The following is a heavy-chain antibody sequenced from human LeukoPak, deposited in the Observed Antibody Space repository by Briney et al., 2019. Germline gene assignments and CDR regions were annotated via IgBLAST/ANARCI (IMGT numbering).Heavy chain of an antibody. CDR3: ARLPYSWGLDS. J-gene: IGHJ4*02. Sequence: PGTSLRLSCTASGFTFSTYPMHWVRQAPGKGLEWVAVISYDGSNKYYADSVKGRFTISRDNSKNTLYLQMNSLRAEDTAVYYCARLPYSWGLDSWGQGTLVTVSS. D-gene: IGHD2-15*01. CDR1: GFTFSTYP. V-gene: IGHV3-30*04. CDR2: ISYDGSNK.